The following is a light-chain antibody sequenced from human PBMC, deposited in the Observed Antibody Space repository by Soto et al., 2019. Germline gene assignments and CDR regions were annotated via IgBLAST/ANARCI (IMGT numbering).Light chain of an antibody. Sequence: DIQMTQSPSTLSASVGERVTITCRASQSISSLLAWYQQKPGKAPKLLIYAASSLQSGVPSRFSGSGSGTDFTLTISSLQPEDFATYSCQQSYNSPQTFGRGTKVDI. V-gene: IGKV1-39*01. J-gene: IGKJ1*01. CDR3: QQSYNSPQT. CDR2: AAS. CDR1: QSISSL.